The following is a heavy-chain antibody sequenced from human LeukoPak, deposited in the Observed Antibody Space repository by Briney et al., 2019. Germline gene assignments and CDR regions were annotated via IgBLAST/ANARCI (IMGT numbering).Heavy chain of an antibody. V-gene: IGHV7-4-1*02. D-gene: IGHD1-26*01. Sequence: ASVKVSCKASGGTFSSYAISWVRQAPGQGLEWMGWINTNTGNPTYAQGFTGRFVFSLDTSVSTAYLQISSLKAEDTAVYYCARDSPVGGGDAFDIWGQGTMVTVSS. CDR1: GGTFSSYA. J-gene: IGHJ3*02. CDR3: ARDSPVGGGDAFDI. CDR2: INTNTGNP.